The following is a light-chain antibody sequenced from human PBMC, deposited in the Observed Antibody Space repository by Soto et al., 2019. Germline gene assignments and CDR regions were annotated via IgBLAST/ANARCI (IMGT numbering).Light chain of an antibody. CDR2: GAS. CDR3: QQYGSSGT. J-gene: IGKJ1*01. CDR1: QSVSSY. V-gene: IGKV3-15*01. Sequence: IVLTQSPATLSLSPGARATLSCRASQSVSSYLAWYQQKPGHAPSLRIYGASTRATGTPARLSGSGSGTEFTLTISSLQSEDFAVYYCQQYGSSGTFGQGTKVDIK.